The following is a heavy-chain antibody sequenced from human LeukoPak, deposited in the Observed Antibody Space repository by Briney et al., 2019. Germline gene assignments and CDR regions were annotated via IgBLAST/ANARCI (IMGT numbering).Heavy chain of an antibody. J-gene: IGHJ5*02. CDR3: ARDDRPSANSRDWLNP. CDR2: IKQDESEK. CDR1: GFTFSSYW. D-gene: IGHD4/OR15-4a*01. Sequence: GGSLRLSCATSGFTFSSYWMSWVRQAPGKGLEWVANIKQDESEKYYVDSVKGRFTISRDNAKSSLYLQMDSLRAEDTAVYYCARDDRPSANSRDWLNPWGQGTLVTVSS. V-gene: IGHV3-7*01.